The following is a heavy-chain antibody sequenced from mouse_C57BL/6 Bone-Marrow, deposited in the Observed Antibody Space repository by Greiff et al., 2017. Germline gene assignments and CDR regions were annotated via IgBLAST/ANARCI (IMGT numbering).Heavy chain of an antibody. J-gene: IGHJ4*01. V-gene: IGHV1-15*01. Sequence: QVQLQQSGAALVRPGASVTLSCKASGYTFTDYEMHWVKQTPVHGLEWIGAIDPETGGTAYNQKFKGKAILTADKSSSTAYMELRSLTSEDSAVYYCTKITTVVANYAMDYWGQGTSVTVSS. CDR1: GYTFTDYE. CDR3: TKITTVVANYAMDY. D-gene: IGHD1-1*01. CDR2: IDPETGGT.